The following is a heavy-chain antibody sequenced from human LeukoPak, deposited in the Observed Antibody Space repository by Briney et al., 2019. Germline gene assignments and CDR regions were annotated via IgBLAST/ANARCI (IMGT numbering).Heavy chain of an antibody. J-gene: IGHJ4*02. Sequence: ASVKVSCKVSGYTLTELSMHWVRQAPGKGLEWMGGFDPEDGETIYAQKFQGRVTMTEDTSTDTAYMELSSLRSEDTAVYYCATGVIAAAGSYFDYWGQGTLVTVSP. CDR3: ATGVIAAAGSYFDY. CDR2: FDPEDGET. D-gene: IGHD6-13*01. V-gene: IGHV1-24*01. CDR1: GYTLTELS.